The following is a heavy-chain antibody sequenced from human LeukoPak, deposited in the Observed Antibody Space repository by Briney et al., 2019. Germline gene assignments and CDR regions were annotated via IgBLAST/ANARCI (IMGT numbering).Heavy chain of an antibody. J-gene: IGHJ4*02. V-gene: IGHV1-69*04. CDR3: AREGYGSGSYRLDY. CDR1: GGTFSSYA. Sequence: SVKVSCKASGGTFSSYAISWVRQAPGQGLEWMGRIIPILGIANYAQKFQGRVTITADESTSTAYMELSSLRFEDTAVYYCAREGYGSGSYRLDYWGQGTLVTVSS. D-gene: IGHD3-10*01. CDR2: IIPILGIA.